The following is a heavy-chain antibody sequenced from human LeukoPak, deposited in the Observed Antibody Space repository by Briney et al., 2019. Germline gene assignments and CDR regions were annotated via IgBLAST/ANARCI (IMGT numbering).Heavy chain of an antibody. Sequence: SQTLSLTCAISGDSVSSNTAAWNWIRQFPSRGLEWLGRTYYRSKWSTNYAVSVKGRITINSDTSKNQFALQLNSVTPEDTAVYYCARGSNDYRDYSFDYWGQGTLVTVSS. J-gene: IGHJ4*02. CDR3: ARGSNDYRDYSFDY. CDR1: GDSVSSNTAA. V-gene: IGHV6-1*01. D-gene: IGHD4-17*01. CDR2: TYYRSKWST.